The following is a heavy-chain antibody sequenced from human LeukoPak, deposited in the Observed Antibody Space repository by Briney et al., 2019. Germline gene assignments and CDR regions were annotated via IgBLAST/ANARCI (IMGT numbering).Heavy chain of an antibody. CDR2: IYSGGST. J-gene: IGHJ3*02. CDR1: GFTVSSNY. D-gene: IGHD6-19*01. Sequence: PGGSLRLSCAASGFTVSSNYMSWVRQAPGKGLEWVSVIYSGGSTYYADSVKGRFTISRDNSKNTLYLQMNSLRAEDTAVYYCAKDRASSGWSRAFDIWGQGTMVTVSS. V-gene: IGHV3-53*01. CDR3: AKDRASSGWSRAFDI.